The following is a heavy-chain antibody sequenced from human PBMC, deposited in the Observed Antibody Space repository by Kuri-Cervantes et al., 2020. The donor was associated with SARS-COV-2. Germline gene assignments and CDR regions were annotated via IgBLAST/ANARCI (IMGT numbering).Heavy chain of an antibody. CDR2: ISWNSGSI. D-gene: IGHD4-17*01. CDR3: AKDSGDGWCDP. CDR1: GFTFDDYA. Sequence: GGSLRLSCTASGFTFDDYAMHWVRQAPGKGLEWVSGISWNSGSIGYADSVKGRFTISRDNAKNSLYLQMNSLRAGDTALYYCAKDSGDGWCDPWGQGTLVTVSS. J-gene: IGHJ5*02. V-gene: IGHV3-9*01.